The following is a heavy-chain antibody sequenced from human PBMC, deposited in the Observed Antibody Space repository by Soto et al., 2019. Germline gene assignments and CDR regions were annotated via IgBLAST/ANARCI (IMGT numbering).Heavy chain of an antibody. J-gene: IGHJ4*02. V-gene: IGHV3-11*06. CDR2: ISSSSSYT. CDR1: GFTFSDYY. D-gene: IGHD6-6*01. Sequence: QVQLVESGGGLVKPGGSLRLSCAASGFTFSDYYMSWIRQAPGKGLEWVSYISSSSSYTNYADSVKGRFTISRDNAKNSRYLQMNSLRAEDTAVYYCARADPRCVGKQLLDYWGQGPLVTVSS. CDR3: ARADPRCVGKQLLDY.